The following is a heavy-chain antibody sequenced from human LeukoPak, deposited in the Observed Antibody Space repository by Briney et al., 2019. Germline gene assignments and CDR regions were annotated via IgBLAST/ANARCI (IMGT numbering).Heavy chain of an antibody. CDR1: GGSLSGHY. Sequence: PSETLSLTCTVSGGSLSGHYWSWIRQPPGKGLEWIGYIYYSGSTNYNPSLKSRVTISVDTSKNQFSLKVSSVTAADTAVYYCARVQQLWLDYWGQGTLVTVSS. V-gene: IGHV4-59*11. CDR2: IYYSGST. J-gene: IGHJ4*02. CDR3: ARVQQLWLDY. D-gene: IGHD5-18*01.